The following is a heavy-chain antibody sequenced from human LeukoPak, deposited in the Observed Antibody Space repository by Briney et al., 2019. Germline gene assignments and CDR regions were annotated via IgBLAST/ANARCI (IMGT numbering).Heavy chain of an antibody. CDR1: GGSISSSSYY. D-gene: IGHD6-6*01. Sequence: SETLSLTCTVSGGSISSSSYYWGWIRQPPGKGLEWIGSIYYSGSTYYNPSLKSRVTISVDTSKNQFSLKLSSVTAADTAVYYCARVSRYSSSPNGDHWGQGTLVTVSS. CDR3: ARVSRYSSSPNGDH. J-gene: IGHJ5*02. V-gene: IGHV4-39*07. CDR2: IYYSGST.